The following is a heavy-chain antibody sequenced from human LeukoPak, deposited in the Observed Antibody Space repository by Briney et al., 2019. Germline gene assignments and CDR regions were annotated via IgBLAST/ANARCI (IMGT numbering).Heavy chain of an antibody. D-gene: IGHD4-17*01. CDR1: GYTYTGYH. V-gene: IGHV1-2*06. J-gene: IGHJ4*02. Sequence: ASVKVSCKASGYTYTGYHLHWVRQAPGQGLEWMGRINPDRGATDYSQKFQGRVTMAGDTSIGTAYMELSSLGSDDTAVYYCASGTFGDYSLDFWGQGTLVTVSS. CDR3: ASGTFGDYSLDF. CDR2: INPDRGAT.